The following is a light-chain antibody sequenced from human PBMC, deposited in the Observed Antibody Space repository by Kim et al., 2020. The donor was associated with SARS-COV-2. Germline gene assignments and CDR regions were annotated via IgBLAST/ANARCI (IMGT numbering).Light chain of an antibody. V-gene: IGKV1-39*01. J-gene: IGKJ2*01. CDR3: QQTFSIPYT. CDR1: QSIRSY. CDR2: AAS. Sequence: SASVGDRVNITCRASQSIRSYLNWYQQKPGNSPKALIYAASSLQSGVPSRFSGSGSGTDFTLTITSLQPEDCGIYYCQQTFSIPYTFGQGTKLEI.